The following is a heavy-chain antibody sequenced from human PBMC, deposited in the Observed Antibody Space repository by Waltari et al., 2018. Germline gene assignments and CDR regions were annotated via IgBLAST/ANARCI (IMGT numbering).Heavy chain of an antibody. V-gene: IGHV4-4*07. CDR2: IYTSGST. J-gene: IGHJ6*03. Sequence: QVQLQESGPGLVKPSETLSLTCTVSGGSISSSYWSWIRQPAGKGLEWIGRIYTSGSTNYNPALKSRVTMSVDTSKNQFSLKLSSVTAADTAVYYCARGRVYDFWSGSAYYYYYMDVWGKGTTVTISS. CDR1: GGSISSSY. D-gene: IGHD3-3*01. CDR3: ARGRVYDFWSGSAYYYYYMDV.